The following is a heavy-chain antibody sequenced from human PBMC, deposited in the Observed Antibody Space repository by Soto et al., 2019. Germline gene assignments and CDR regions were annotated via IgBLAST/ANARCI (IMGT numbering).Heavy chain of an antibody. J-gene: IGHJ4*02. CDR1: VFTFSNYA. CDR2: ISVSGDNT. CDR3: AKDPLTVTPYFDY. V-gene: IGHV3-23*01. D-gene: IGHD4-17*01. Sequence: EVQVLESGGGLVQPGGSLRLSCAASVFTFSNYAMSWVRQAPGKGLEWVSTISVSGDNTDYVDSVKGRFTISRDNSKNTLYLQMNSLRADDTAVYYCAKDPLTVTPYFDYWGQGTLVTVSS.